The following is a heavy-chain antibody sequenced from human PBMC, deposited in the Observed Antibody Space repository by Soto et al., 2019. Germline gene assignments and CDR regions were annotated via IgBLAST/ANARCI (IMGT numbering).Heavy chain of an antibody. V-gene: IGHV3-74*01. CDR3: ARGLRGAYGMDV. J-gene: IGHJ6*02. CDR1: GFTFSDHW. CDR2: IKGDGSIT. Sequence: EVQLVESGGGLLKPGGSLRLSCAASGFTFSDHWIHWVRQGPGEGLVWVSRIKGDGSITNYADSVKGRFTISRDNAKNTVYLQINSLRVQDTALYYCARGLRGAYGMDVWGQGTTVTVSS. D-gene: IGHD2-21*01.